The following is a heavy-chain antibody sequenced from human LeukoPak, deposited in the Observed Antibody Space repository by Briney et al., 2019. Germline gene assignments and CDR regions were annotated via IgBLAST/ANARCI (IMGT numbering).Heavy chain of an antibody. Sequence: PGGSLRLSCAASGFTFSSYAMHWVRQAPGKGLEWVAVISYDGSNKYYADSVKGRFTISRDNSKNTVYLQMNSLRADDTAVYYCAKGRDSGWKYALDMWGQGTMVTVSS. CDR3: AKGRDSGWKYALDM. CDR2: ISYDGSNK. J-gene: IGHJ3*02. V-gene: IGHV3-30-3*01. D-gene: IGHD6-19*01. CDR1: GFTFSSYA.